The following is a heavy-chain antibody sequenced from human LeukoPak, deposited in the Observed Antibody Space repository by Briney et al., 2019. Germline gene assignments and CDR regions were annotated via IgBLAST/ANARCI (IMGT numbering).Heavy chain of an antibody. CDR3: AGGRRDGDRFFDY. J-gene: IGHJ4*02. CDR2: INPMFGTL. CDR1: EGTFGAYS. D-gene: IGHD3-10*01. V-gene: IGHV1-69*05. Sequence: ASLKVSCKASEGTFGAYSIDWIRQAPGQGLEWIGRINPMFGTLKYSQKFQGRVKVTTDESTNTVFMEMSSLKSDDTAVYYCAGGRRDGDRFFDYWGQGTLVTVSS.